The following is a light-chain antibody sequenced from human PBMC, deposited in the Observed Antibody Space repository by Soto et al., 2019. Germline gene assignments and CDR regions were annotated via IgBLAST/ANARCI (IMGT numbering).Light chain of an antibody. CDR1: QTVNSN. CDR2: GAS. V-gene: IGKV3-11*01. J-gene: IGKJ4*01. Sequence: IVMTQSPDTLSVSPGERATLSCRTSQTVNSNLAWYQHKPGQSPRLLIYGASTRATTTPARFSGSGSGTDFTLTISSLEPEDFAVYYCQQRSNWPLTFGGGTKVDIK. CDR3: QQRSNWPLT.